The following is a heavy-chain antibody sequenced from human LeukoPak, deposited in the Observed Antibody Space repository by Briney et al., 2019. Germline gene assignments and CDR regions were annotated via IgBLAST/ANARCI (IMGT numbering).Heavy chain of an antibody. D-gene: IGHD3-10*01. CDR2: ISYDGSNK. Sequence: GGSLRLSCAASGFTFSSYAMHWVRQAPGKGLEWVAVISYDGSNKYYADSVKGRFTISRDNSKNTLYLQMNSLRAEDTAVYYCAKDTGSPLGYWGQGTLVTVSS. CDR3: AKDTGSPLGY. J-gene: IGHJ4*02. V-gene: IGHV3-30*04. CDR1: GFTFSSYA.